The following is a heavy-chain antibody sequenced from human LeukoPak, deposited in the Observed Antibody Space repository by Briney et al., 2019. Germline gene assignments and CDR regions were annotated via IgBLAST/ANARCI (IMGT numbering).Heavy chain of an antibody. CDR1: GFTFSSYS. Sequence: GGSLRLSCAASGFTFSSYSVNWVRQAPGKGLEWVSSISSSSSYIYYADSVKGRFTISRDNAKNSLYLQMNSLRAEDTAVYYCAGTDSGSYSRWFDPWGQGTLVTVSS. V-gene: IGHV3-21*01. D-gene: IGHD1-26*01. CDR3: AGTDSGSYSRWFDP. CDR2: ISSSSSYI. J-gene: IGHJ5*02.